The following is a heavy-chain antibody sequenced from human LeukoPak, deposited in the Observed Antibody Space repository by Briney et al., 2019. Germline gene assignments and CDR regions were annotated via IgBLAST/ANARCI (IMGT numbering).Heavy chain of an antibody. CDR1: GGTFSSYT. Sequence: SVKVSCKASGGTFSSYTISWVRQAPGQGLEWMGRIIPILGIANYAQKFQGRVTVIADKSTSTAYMELSSLRSEDTAVYYCARGHHRYCSSTSCPNWFDPWGQGTLVTVSS. CDR3: ARGHHRYCSSTSCPNWFDP. D-gene: IGHD2-2*01. V-gene: IGHV1-69*02. CDR2: IIPILGIA. J-gene: IGHJ5*02.